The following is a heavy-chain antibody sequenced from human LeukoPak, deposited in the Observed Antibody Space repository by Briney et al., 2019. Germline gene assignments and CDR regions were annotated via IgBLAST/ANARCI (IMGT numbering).Heavy chain of an antibody. CDR3: TSAGRVSYYYYGMDV. V-gene: IGHV3-49*04. J-gene: IGHJ6*04. Sequence: QPGRSLRLFCTASGFTFGVYAMRWVRQAPGKGLEWVGFIRCKAYGGTTEYAASVNGRFTISRDDSKSIAYLQINSLKTEDTAVYYCTSAGRVSYYYYGMDVWGKGTTVTVSS. CDR1: GFTFGVYA. D-gene: IGHD1-14*01. CDR2: IRCKAYGGTT.